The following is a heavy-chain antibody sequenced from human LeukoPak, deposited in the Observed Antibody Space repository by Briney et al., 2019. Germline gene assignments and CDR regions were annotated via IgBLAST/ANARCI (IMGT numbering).Heavy chain of an antibody. V-gene: IGHV3-30-3*01. Sequence: GGSLRLSCAASGFTFSSYAMHWVRQAPGKGLEWVAVISYDGSNKYYADSVKGRFTISRDNSKNTLYLQMNSLRAEDTAVYYCAKGERAAAFDYWGQGTLVTVSS. CDR3: AKGERAAAFDY. D-gene: IGHD6-13*01. CDR2: ISYDGSNK. J-gene: IGHJ4*02. CDR1: GFTFSSYA.